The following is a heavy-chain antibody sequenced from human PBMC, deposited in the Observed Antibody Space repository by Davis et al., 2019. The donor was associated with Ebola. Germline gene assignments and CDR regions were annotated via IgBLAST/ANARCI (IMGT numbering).Heavy chain of an antibody. CDR3: ARDQQLGDYYYGMDV. CDR2: INPSGGST. Sequence: AASVKVSCKASGYSFTTYALHWVRQAPGQGLEWMGRINPSGGSTSYAQKFQGRVTMTRDTSTSTVYMELSSLRSEDTAVYYCARDQQLGDYYYGMDVWGKGTTVTVSS. J-gene: IGHJ6*04. V-gene: IGHV1-46*01. CDR1: GYSFTTYA. D-gene: IGHD6-6*01.